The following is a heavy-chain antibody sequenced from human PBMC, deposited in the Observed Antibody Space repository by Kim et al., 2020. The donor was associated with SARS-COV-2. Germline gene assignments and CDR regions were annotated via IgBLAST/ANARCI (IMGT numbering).Heavy chain of an antibody. Sequence: ASVKVSCKASGFTFTDYYMYWVRQAPGQGLEWMGWINPKNGGTMYAQNFQGRLTVTRDTSINTMYMELSRLRSDDTAMYFCARRFSDVSGFFDHWGQGTLVTVSS. V-gene: IGHV1-2*02. CDR3: ARRFSDVSGFFDH. CDR2: INPKNGGT. D-gene: IGHD3-3*01. CDR1: GFTFTDYY. J-gene: IGHJ4*02.